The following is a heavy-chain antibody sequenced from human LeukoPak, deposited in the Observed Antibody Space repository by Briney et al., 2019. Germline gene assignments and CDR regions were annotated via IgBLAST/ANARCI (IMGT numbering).Heavy chain of an antibody. D-gene: IGHD3-10*01. V-gene: IGHV3-30*18. CDR2: ISYDGSNK. CDR1: VFTFSSYG. CDR3: VKPSSGVFKGY. Sequence: PGGSLRLSCAASVFTFSSYGVHGVREAPGKGLEWVAVISYDGSNKYYADSVRGRFTISRDNSKSTLSLQMNSLRPEDTAMYYCVKPSSGVFKGYWGQGTLVTVSS. J-gene: IGHJ4*02.